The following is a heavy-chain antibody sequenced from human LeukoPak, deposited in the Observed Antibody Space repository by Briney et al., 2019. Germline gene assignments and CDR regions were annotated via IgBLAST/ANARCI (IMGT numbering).Heavy chain of an antibody. CDR3: AIHRGGCYDY. CDR2: IYYSGST. D-gene: IGHD2-15*01. Sequence: PSETLSLTCTVSGGSISSYYWSWIRQPPGKGLEWIGYIYYSGSTNYNPSLKSRVTISVDTSKNQFSLKLSSVPAADTAVYYCAIHRGGCYDYWGQGTLVTVSS. CDR1: GGSISSYY. V-gene: IGHV4-59*08. J-gene: IGHJ4*02.